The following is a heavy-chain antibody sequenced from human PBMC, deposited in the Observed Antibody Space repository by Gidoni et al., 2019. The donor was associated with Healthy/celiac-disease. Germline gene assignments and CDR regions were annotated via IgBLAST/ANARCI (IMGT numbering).Heavy chain of an antibody. D-gene: IGHD1-26*01. CDR1: GFTFSSYW. J-gene: IGHJ4*02. Sequence: EVQLVESGGGLVQPGGSLRLSCAASGFTFSSYWMSWVRQAPGKGLEWVANIKQDGSEKYYVDSVKGRFTISRDNAKNSLYLQMNSLRAEDTAVYYCAREVPSGSYYTIDYWGQGTLVTVSS. CDR3: AREVPSGSYYTIDY. CDR2: IKQDGSEK. V-gene: IGHV3-7*03.